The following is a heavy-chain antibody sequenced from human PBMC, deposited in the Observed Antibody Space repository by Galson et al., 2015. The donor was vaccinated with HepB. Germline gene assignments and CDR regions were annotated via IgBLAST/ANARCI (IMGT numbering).Heavy chain of an antibody. V-gene: IGHV3-74*01. D-gene: IGHD3-10*01. J-gene: IGHJ6*03. CDR1: GFTFRNYW. Sequence: SLRLSCAASGFTFRNYWMNWVRQAPGKGLVWVSRTNSDGSSTSYADSVKGRFTISRDNAKNTLSLQMNSLRAEDTAVYYCARDFALLWFGEIHHYMDVWGKGTTVTVSS. CDR2: TNSDGSST. CDR3: ARDFALLWFGEIHHYMDV.